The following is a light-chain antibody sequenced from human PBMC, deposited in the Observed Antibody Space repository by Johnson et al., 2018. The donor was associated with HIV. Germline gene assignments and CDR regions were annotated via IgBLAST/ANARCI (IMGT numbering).Light chain of an antibody. CDR3: GTWDSSLSACYV. Sequence: QSVLTQPPSVSAAPGQKVTISCSGSSSNIGNNYVSWYQQLPGTAPKLLIYENNKRPSGIPDRFSGSKSGTSATLGITGLQTGDEADYYCGTWDSSLSACYVLGTVTKVTVL. V-gene: IGLV1-51*02. CDR1: SSNIGNNY. J-gene: IGLJ1*01. CDR2: ENN.